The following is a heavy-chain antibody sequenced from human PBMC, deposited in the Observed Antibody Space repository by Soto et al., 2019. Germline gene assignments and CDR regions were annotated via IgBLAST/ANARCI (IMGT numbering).Heavy chain of an antibody. D-gene: IGHD2-15*01. Sequence: NPSETLSLTCTVSGGSISSGDYYWSWIRQPPGKGLEWIGYIYYSGSTYYNPSLKSRVTISVDTSKNQFSLKLSSVTAADTAVYYCARVRVLLRGYYYYGMDVWGQGTTVTVSS. CDR2: IYYSGST. CDR3: ARVRVLLRGYYYYGMDV. CDR1: GGSISSGDYY. J-gene: IGHJ6*02. V-gene: IGHV4-30-4*01.